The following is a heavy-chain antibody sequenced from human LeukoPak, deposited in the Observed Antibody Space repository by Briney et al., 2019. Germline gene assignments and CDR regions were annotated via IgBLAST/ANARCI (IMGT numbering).Heavy chain of an antibody. CDR1: GYTFTGYY. CDR3: ARVVGIAAADDAFDI. V-gene: IGHV1-2*02. Sequence: ASVKVSCKASGYTFTGYYMHWVRQAPGQGLEWMGWINPNSSGTNYAQKLQGRVTMTRDTSISTAYMELSRLRSDDTAVYYCARVVGIAAADDAFDIWGQGTMVTISS. D-gene: IGHD6-13*01. J-gene: IGHJ3*02. CDR2: INPNSSGT.